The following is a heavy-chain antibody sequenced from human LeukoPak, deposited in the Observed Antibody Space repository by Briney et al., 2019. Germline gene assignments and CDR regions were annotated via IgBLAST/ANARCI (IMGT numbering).Heavy chain of an antibody. D-gene: IGHD3-22*01. CDR1: GFTFSSYG. Sequence: GGSLRLSCAASGFTFSSYGMHWVRQAPGKGLEWVAVIWYDGSNKYYADSVKGRFTISRDNSKNTLYLQMNSLRAEDTAVYYCAKDADFGYDSSGPTPEYYFDYWGQGTLVTVSS. CDR2: IWYDGSNK. J-gene: IGHJ4*02. CDR3: AKDADFGYDSSGPTPEYYFDY. V-gene: IGHV3-33*06.